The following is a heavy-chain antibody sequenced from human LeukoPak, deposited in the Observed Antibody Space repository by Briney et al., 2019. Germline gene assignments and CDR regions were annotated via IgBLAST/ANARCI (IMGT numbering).Heavy chain of an antibody. CDR2: ISRNGGST. J-gene: IGHJ4*02. CDR3: ARAGRYSYGSSFDY. CDR1: GFTFNSYP. Sequence: GGSLRLSCSASGFTFNSYPVHWVRQAPGKGLEYVSGISRNGGSTYYADSVKGRFTISRDNSKNTLYLHMNSLRAEDTAVYYCARAGRYSYGSSFDYWGQGTLVTVSS. D-gene: IGHD5-18*01. V-gene: IGHV3-64*04.